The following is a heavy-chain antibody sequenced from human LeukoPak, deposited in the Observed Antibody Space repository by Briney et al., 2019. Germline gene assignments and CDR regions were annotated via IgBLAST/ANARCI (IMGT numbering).Heavy chain of an antibody. J-gene: IGHJ3*02. CDR2: ISGSGGST. CDR3: AAQDHYYDSSGYYPPALMAFDI. D-gene: IGHD3-22*01. V-gene: IGHV3-23*01. CDR1: GFTFSSYA. Sequence: GGSLRLSCAASGFTFSSYAMSWVRQAPGKGLEWVSAISGSGGSTYYADSVKGRFTISRDNSKNTLYLQMNSLRAEDTAVYYCAAQDHYYDSSGYYPPALMAFDIWGQGTMVTVSS.